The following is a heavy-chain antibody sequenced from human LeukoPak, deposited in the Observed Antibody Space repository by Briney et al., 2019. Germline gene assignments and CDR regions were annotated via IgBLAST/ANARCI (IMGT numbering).Heavy chain of an antibody. J-gene: IGHJ4*02. CDR2: ISGSGGST. CDR3: AKTLLRYFDWLPEYYFDY. Sequence: GGSLRLSCAASGFTFSDYYMSWIRQAPGKGLEWVSAISGSGGSTYYADSVKGRFTISRDNSKNTLYLQMNSLRAEDTAVYYCAKTLLRYFDWLPEYYFDYWGQGTLVTVSS. CDR1: GFTFSDYY. D-gene: IGHD3-9*01. V-gene: IGHV3-23*01.